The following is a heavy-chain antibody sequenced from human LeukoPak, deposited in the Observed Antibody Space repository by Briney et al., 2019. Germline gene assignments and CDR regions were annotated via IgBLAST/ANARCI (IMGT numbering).Heavy chain of an antibody. V-gene: IGHV3-30*02. J-gene: IGHJ4*02. CDR2: IRYDGSNK. CDR1: GFNFNEHG. Sequence: GGSLRLSCIASGFNFNEHGMHWVRQAPGKGLEWVAFIRYDGSNKYYADSVKGRFTISRDNSKNTLYLQMNSLRAEDTAVYYCAKDRAFSQWELLHAYFDYWGQGTLVTVSS. CDR3: AKDRAFSQWELLHAYFDY. D-gene: IGHD1-26*01.